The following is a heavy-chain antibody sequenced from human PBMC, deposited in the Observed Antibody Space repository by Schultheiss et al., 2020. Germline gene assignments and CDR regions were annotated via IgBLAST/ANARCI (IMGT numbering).Heavy chain of an antibody. V-gene: IGHV3-23*01. CDR3: ARARSPIDY. Sequence: GGSMRLSCAASGFTFSSYAMNWVRQAPGKGLEWVSGISGSGGSTYYADSVKGRLIISRDNSKNSLYLQMNSLRAEDTAVYYCARARSPIDYWGQGTLVTVSS. CDR2: ISGSGGST. D-gene: IGHD1-26*01. CDR1: GFTFSSYA. J-gene: IGHJ4*02.